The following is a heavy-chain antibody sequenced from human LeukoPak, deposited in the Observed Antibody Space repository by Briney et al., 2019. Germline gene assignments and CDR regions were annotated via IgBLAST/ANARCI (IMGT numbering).Heavy chain of an antibody. Sequence: SVKVSCKASGCTFSNYSISWVRQAPGQGLEWMGGIIPIFGTANYAQKFQGRVTITADESTSTAYMELSSLRSEDTAVYYCAREEHDYGDYGPNAFDIWGQGTMVTVSS. D-gene: IGHD4-17*01. CDR1: GCTFSNYS. J-gene: IGHJ3*02. V-gene: IGHV1-69*01. CDR2: IIPIFGTA. CDR3: AREEHDYGDYGPNAFDI.